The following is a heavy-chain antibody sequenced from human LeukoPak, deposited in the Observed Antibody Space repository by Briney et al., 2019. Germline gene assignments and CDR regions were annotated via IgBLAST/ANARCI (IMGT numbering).Heavy chain of an antibody. CDR1: GFTFSSYA. CDR2: ISYDGSNK. CDR3: AKIRSDSESYMDV. Sequence: GGSLRLSCAASGFTFSSYAMHWVRQAPGKGLEWVAVISYDGSNKYYADSVKGRFTISRDNSKNTLYLQMNSLRVDDTAVYYCAKIRSDSESYMDVWGKGTTVTVSS. J-gene: IGHJ6*03. V-gene: IGHV3-30-3*02.